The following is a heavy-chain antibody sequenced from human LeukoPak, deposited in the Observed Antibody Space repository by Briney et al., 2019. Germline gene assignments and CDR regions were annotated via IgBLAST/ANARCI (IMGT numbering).Heavy chain of an antibody. CDR1: GFDFSSYG. CDR2: ITSSGII. Sequence: GGSLRLSCAASGFDFSSYGMSWVRQAPGKGLEWVSYITSSGIIYYADSVKGRFTISRDNAKNSLYLQMNSLRAEDTAVYYCARVLHFDWLLYHWGQGTLVTVSS. CDR3: ARVLHFDWLLYH. D-gene: IGHD3-9*01. J-gene: IGHJ5*02. V-gene: IGHV3-48*01.